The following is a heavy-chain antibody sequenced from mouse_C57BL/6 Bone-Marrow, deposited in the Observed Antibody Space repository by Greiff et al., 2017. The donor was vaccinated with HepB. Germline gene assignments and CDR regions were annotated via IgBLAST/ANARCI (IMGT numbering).Heavy chain of an antibody. CDR3: ARSAVNYCGRSYRYFDG. D-gene: IGHD2-1*01. CDR2: INPSNGGT. CDR1: GYTFPSYW. V-gene: IGHV1-53*01. Sequence: QVQLQQPGTELVKPGASVKLSCKASGYTFPSYWMHWVKQRPGQGLEWIGNINPSNGGTNYNEKFKSKATLTVDKSSSTAYMQLSSLTSEDSAVYYCARSAVNYCGRSYRYFDGWGTGTTVTVSS. J-gene: IGHJ1*03.